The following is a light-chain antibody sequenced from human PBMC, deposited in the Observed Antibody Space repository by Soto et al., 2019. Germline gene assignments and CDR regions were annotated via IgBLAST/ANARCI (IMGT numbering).Light chain of an antibody. CDR2: GAS. CDR3: QQYGSSPRP. Sequence: EILMTQSPAPLSESPGDRSTLSCRASQRISTNVAWYQQKPGQAPRLLIYGASSRATGIPDRFSGSGSGTDFTLTISRLEPEDFAVYYCQQYGSSPRPFGGGTKVDIK. J-gene: IGKJ4*01. CDR1: QRISTN. V-gene: IGKV3-20*01.